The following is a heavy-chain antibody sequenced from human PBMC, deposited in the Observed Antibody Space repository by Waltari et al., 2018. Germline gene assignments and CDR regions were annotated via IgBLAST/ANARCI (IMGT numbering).Heavy chain of an antibody. D-gene: IGHD1-26*01. Sequence: QVQLQESGPGLVKPSQTLSLTCTVSGGSISSGSYYWSWIRQPAGKGLEWIGRIYTSGSTNYNASLKSRVTISVDTSKNQFSLKLSSVTAADTAVYYCARVVPTSGSSRFDIWGQGTMVTVSS. V-gene: IGHV4-61*02. CDR2: IYTSGST. J-gene: IGHJ3*02. CDR1: GGSISSGSYY. CDR3: ARVVPTSGSSRFDI.